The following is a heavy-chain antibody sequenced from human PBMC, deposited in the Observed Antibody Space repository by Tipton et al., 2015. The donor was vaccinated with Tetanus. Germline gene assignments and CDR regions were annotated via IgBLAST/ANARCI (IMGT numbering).Heavy chain of an antibody. J-gene: IGHJ6*02. V-gene: IGHV4-59*01. CDR1: GGSINRYY. Sequence: LRLSCTVSGGSINRYYWSWIRQSPGKGLEWIGYIKYSGTTNYASSLQSRVIISVDTSKNQFSLKLNSVTAADTAVYHCARDRDYYGSGSRGMDVWGQGTRVTVSS. D-gene: IGHD3-10*01. CDR2: IKYSGTT. CDR3: ARDRDYYGSGSRGMDV.